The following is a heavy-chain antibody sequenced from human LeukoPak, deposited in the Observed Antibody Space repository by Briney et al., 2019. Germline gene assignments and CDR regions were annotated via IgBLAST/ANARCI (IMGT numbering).Heavy chain of an antibody. CDR2: INHSGST. Sequence: SWIRQPPGXGLEWIGEINHSGSTNYNPSLKSRVTISVDTSKNQFSLKLSSVTAADTAVYYCARIAPYCSSTSCYPRMYHWYFDLWGRGTLVTVSS. CDR3: ARIAPYCSSTSCYPRMYHWYFDL. J-gene: IGHJ2*01. V-gene: IGHV4-34*01. D-gene: IGHD2-2*01.